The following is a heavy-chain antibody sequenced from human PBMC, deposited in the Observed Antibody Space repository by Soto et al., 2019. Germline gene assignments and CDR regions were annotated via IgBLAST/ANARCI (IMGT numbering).Heavy chain of an antibody. Sequence: GGSLRLSCAASGFTFSSYAMNWVRQAPGKGLEWVSAISGSGGSTYYADSVKGRFTISRDNSKNTLYLQMNSLRAEDTAVEDGEKVKGRAARDDAFDIWGQGTMVTVSS. D-gene: IGHD6-6*01. CDR2: ISGSGGST. V-gene: IGHV3-23*01. J-gene: IGHJ3*02. CDR3: EKVKGRAARDDAFDI. CDR1: GFTFSSYA.